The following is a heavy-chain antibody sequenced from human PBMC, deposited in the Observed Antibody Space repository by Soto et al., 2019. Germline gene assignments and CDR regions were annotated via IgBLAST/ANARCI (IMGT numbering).Heavy chain of an antibody. J-gene: IGHJ4*02. V-gene: IGHV4-31*03. CDR3: ARAQTIFGIITVFDY. CDR1: GGSINSGGYY. D-gene: IGHD3-3*01. Sequence: PSETLSLTCTVSGGSINSGGYYWSWIRQHPGKGLEWIGYIYYSGSTYYNPSLKSRVTISIDTSKNQFSLKLSSVTAADTAVYYCARAQTIFGIITVFDYWGQGTLVTVPS. CDR2: IYYSGST.